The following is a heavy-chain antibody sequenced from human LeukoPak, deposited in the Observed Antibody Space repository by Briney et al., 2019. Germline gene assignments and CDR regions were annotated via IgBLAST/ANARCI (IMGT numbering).Heavy chain of an antibody. CDR3: AKDLPINSPTYYYDSSGYYYSGGFDY. V-gene: IGHV3-30*18. Sequence: GGSLRLSCAASGFTFSNYGMHWVRQAPGKGLEWVAVISYDGSNKYYADSVKGRFTISRDNSKNTLYPQMNSLRAEDTAVYYCAKDLPINSPTYYYDSSGYYYSGGFDYWGQGTLVTVSS. D-gene: IGHD3-22*01. CDR2: ISYDGSNK. CDR1: GFTFSNYG. J-gene: IGHJ4*02.